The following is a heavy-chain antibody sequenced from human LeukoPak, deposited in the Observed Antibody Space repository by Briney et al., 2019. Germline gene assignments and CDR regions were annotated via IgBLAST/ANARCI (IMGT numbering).Heavy chain of an antibody. CDR2: ISGSSSST. V-gene: IGHV3-23*01. Sequence: GGSLRLSCAASGFTFSNYGMSWVRQAPGMGLEWVSAISGSSSSTYYADSVKGRFTISRDNSKNTLCLQMNSLRAEDTAVYYCAKAAGFMVRGVISDYWGQGTLVTVSS. CDR1: GFTFSNYG. D-gene: IGHD3-10*01. J-gene: IGHJ4*02. CDR3: AKAAGFMVRGVISDY.